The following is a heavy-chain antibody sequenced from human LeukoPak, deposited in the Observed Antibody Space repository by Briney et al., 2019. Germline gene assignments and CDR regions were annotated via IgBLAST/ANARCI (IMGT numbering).Heavy chain of an antibody. CDR2: ISGSGGST. V-gene: IGHV3-23*01. J-gene: IGHJ6*03. D-gene: IGHD5-18*01. Sequence: GGSLRLSCAASGFTFSSYAMSWVRQAPGKGLEWVSTISGSGGSTDYADSVKGRLTISRDNSKNTLFLQMNSLRAEDTAVYYCAKGTHSGYSYGYYYYYYMDVWGKGTTVIVSS. CDR3: AKGTHSGYSYGYYYYYYMDV. CDR1: GFTFSSYA.